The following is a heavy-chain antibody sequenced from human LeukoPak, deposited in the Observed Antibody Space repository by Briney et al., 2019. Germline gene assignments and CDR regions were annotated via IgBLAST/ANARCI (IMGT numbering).Heavy chain of an antibody. CDR3: AREVAFPRFYDFWARAPDAFDI. CDR2: IYTSGST. D-gene: IGHD3-3*01. CDR1: GGSISSYY. J-gene: IGHJ3*02. V-gene: IGHV4-4*07. Sequence: SETLSLTCTVSGGSISSYYWSWIRQPAGKGLEWIGRIYTSGSTNYNPSLKSRVTMSVDTSKNQFSLKLSSVTAADTAVYYCAREVAFPRFYDFWARAPDAFDIWGQGTMVTVSS.